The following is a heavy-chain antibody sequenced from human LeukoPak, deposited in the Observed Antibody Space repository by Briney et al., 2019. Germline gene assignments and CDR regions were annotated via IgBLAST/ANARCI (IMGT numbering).Heavy chain of an antibody. D-gene: IGHD2-15*01. CDR3: AKGKVVVAAYSYYFDY. V-gene: IGHV3-30*02. CDR1: AFTFRSYG. J-gene: IGHJ4*02. Sequence: GGSLRLSCAASAFTFRSYGMHWVRQAPGKGLDWVAFIRYDGSNKYYGDSVKGRFTISRDNSKNTLYLQMNSLRAEDTAVYYCAKGKVVVAAYSYYFDYWGQGTLVTVSS. CDR2: IRYDGSNK.